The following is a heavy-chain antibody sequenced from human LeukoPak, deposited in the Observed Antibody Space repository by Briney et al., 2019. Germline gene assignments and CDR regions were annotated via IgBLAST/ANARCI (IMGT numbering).Heavy chain of an antibody. CDR1: GGSISSYY. D-gene: IGHD7-27*01. CDR2: IYYSGSI. Sequence: SETLSLTCTVSGGSISSYYWSWIRQPPGKGLEWIGYIYYSGSIKYNSSLKSRVTISVDTSKNQISLKLSSVTAADTAVYYCARVDANWGVVDYWGQGTLVTVSS. CDR3: ARVDANWGVVDY. J-gene: IGHJ4*02. V-gene: IGHV4-59*01.